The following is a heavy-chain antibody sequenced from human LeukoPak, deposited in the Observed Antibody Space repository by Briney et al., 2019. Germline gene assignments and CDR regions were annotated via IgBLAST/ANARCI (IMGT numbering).Heavy chain of an antibody. CDR1: GFAFSSYA. Sequence: PGGSLRLSCAASGFAFSSYAMSWVRQAPGKGLEWVSAISGSGGSTYYADSVKGRFTISRDNSKNTLYLQMNSLRAEDTAVYYCAKVTMVRGVYFDYWGQGTLVTVSS. J-gene: IGHJ4*02. CDR3: AKVTMVRGVYFDY. V-gene: IGHV3-23*01. D-gene: IGHD3-10*01. CDR2: ISGSGGST.